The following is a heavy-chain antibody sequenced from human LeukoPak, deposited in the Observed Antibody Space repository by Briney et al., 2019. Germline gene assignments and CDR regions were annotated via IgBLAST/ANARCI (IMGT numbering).Heavy chain of an antibody. J-gene: IGHJ4*02. V-gene: IGHV3-64*01. D-gene: IGHD3-9*01. CDR2: ISSNGGST. Sequence: GGSLRLSCAASGFTFSSYAMHWVRQAPGKGLEYVSAISSNGGSTYYANSVKGRFTISRDNSKNTLYLQMGSLRAENMAVYYCARARPTYDILVLPDYWGQGTLVTVSS. CDR3: ARARPTYDILVLPDY. CDR1: GFTFSSYA.